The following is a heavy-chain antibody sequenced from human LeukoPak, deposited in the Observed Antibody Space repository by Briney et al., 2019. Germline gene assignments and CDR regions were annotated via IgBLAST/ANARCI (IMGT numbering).Heavy chain of an antibody. J-gene: IGHJ3*02. CDR3: ARHSSSWYRDAFDI. CDR2: INHSGSS. D-gene: IGHD6-13*01. V-gene: IGHV4-34*01. Sequence: KPSETLSLTCAVYGESFSGYYWSWIRQSPGKGLEWIGEINHSGSSNYNPSLKSRVTISVDTSKNQFSLKLNSVTAADTAVYYCARHSSSWYRDAFDIWGQGTMVTVSS. CDR1: GESFSGYY.